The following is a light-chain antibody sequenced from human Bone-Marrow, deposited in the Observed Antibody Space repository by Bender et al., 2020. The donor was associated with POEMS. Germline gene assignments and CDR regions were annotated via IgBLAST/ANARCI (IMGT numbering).Light chain of an antibody. CDR2: EVC. CDR3: SSYSTINTLI. V-gene: IGLV2-14*02. Sequence: QSPLTQPASVSGSPGQSITISCTGTSSDVGSYGLVSWYQHQPGKAPKLILYEVCRRPSGVSNRFSGSKSGNTASLTISGLQAEDEADYYCSSYSTINTLIFGGGTKVTVL. J-gene: IGLJ2*01. CDR1: SSDVGSYGL.